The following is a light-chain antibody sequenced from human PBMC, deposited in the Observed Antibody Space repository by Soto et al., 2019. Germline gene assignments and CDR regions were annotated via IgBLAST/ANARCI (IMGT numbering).Light chain of an antibody. CDR3: HHYGDSRT. CDR1: QSVSSSF. Sequence: VLRQSPGTLSLSPGERATLSCRASQSVSSSFLAWYQQKPGQAPRLLSYAAASRAGGVPERFSGSGSGTYLTISISRLEPEDSGVYYCHHYGDSRTFGQGTKVEIK. CDR2: AAA. V-gene: IGKV3-20*01. J-gene: IGKJ1*01.